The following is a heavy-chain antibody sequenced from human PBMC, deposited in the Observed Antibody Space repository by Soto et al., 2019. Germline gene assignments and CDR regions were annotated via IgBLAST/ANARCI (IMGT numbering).Heavy chain of an antibody. D-gene: IGHD5-12*01. CDR2: ISSSSSYI. V-gene: IGHV3-21*01. CDR3: ARGKVDIVATGSGGYNNYYFGMDV. Sequence: EVQLVESGGGLVKPGGSLRLSCAASGFTFSSYSMNWVRQAPGKGLEWVSSISSSSSYIYYADSVKGRFTISRDNAENSLYLQMNSLRAEDTAVYYCARGKVDIVATGSGGYNNYYFGMDVWGQGTTVTVSS. CDR1: GFTFSSYS. J-gene: IGHJ6*02.